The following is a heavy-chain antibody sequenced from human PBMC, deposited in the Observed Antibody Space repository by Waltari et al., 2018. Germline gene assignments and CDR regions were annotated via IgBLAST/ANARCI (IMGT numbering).Heavy chain of an antibody. CDR2: INTNTHNP. CDR1: GYTVTDHA. D-gene: IGHD3-16*01. CDR3: ARELLGGGAFDS. V-gene: IGHV7-4-1*02. J-gene: IGHJ4*02. Sequence: QVQLVQSGSELKTPGASVKVSCEASGYTVTDHAMNWVRQAPGQGLQFLGWINTNTHNPFYERGFAGRFVFSLDTSISTVYMEITSLKTEDTAVYYCARELLGGGAFDSWGQGTLVSVSS.